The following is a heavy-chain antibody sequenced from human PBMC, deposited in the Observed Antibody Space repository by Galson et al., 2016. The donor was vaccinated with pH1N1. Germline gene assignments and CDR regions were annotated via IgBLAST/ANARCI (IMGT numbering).Heavy chain of an antibody. V-gene: IGHV4-30-4*01. CDR3: AREGCGGSCYYYYYYYGMDV. J-gene: IGHJ6*02. CDR1: GDSVSSGDYY. Sequence: TLSLTCSVSGDSVSSGDYYWSWIRQSPGRGLEWIGCISGSGRTYYNPSLKSRLTISLDTSKNQFSLRLASVTATDTAVYYCAREGCGGSCYYYYYYYGMDVWGQGATVIVSS. D-gene: IGHD2-15*01. CDR2: ISGSGRT.